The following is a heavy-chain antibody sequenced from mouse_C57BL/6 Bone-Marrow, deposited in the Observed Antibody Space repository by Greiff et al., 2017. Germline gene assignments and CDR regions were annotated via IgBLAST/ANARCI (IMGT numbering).Heavy chain of an antibody. J-gene: IGHJ4*01. CDR3: ARIYYGKGYAMDY. Sequence: QVQLQQSGAELVRPGTSVKMSCKASGYTFTNYWIGWAKQRPGHGLEWIGDIYPGGGYTNYNEKFKGKATLTADKSSSTAYMQLSSRTSEDSAIYYCARIYYGKGYAMDYWGQGTSVTVSS. V-gene: IGHV1-63*01. D-gene: IGHD2-1*01. CDR1: GYTFTNYW. CDR2: IYPGGGYT.